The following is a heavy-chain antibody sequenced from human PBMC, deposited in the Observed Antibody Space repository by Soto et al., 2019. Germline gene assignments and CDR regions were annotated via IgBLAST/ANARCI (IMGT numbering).Heavy chain of an antibody. CDR3: TTLYVLFGVVTDY. J-gene: IGHJ4*02. CDR2: IKSKTDGGTT. D-gene: IGHD3-3*01. Sequence: EVQLVESGGGLVKPGGSLRLSCAASGFTFSNAWMNWVRQAPGKGLEWVGRIKSKTDGGTTDYAAPVKGRFTISRDDSKNTLYLQINSLKTEDTAVYYCTTLYVLFGVVTDYWGQGTLVTVSS. CDR1: GFTFSNAW. V-gene: IGHV3-15*07.